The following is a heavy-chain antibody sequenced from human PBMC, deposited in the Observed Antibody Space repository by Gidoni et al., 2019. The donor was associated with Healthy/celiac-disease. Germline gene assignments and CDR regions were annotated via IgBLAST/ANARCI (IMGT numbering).Heavy chain of an antibody. CDR3: ARDHNYDFWSGYYTPYYGMDV. Sequence: QVQLQESGPGLVKPSETLSLTCTVSGGSISSYYWSWIRQPPGKGLEWIGYIYYSGSTNYNPSLKSRVTISVDTSKNQFSLKLSSVTAADTAVYYCARDHNYDFWSGYYTPYYGMDVWGQGTTVTVSS. V-gene: IGHV4-59*01. CDR2: IYYSGST. CDR1: GGSISSYY. D-gene: IGHD3-3*01. J-gene: IGHJ6*02.